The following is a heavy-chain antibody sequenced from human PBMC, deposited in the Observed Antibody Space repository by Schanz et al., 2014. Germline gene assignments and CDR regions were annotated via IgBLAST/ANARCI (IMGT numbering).Heavy chain of an antibody. D-gene: IGHD3-10*01. CDR1: GYTFTSDS. CDR2: IIPVLNIA. V-gene: IGHV1-46*03. Sequence: QVQLVQSGAEVKKPGASVKVSCKASGYTFTSDSMHWVRQAPGQGLEWMGKIIPVLNIATYAQRFQGRVTMTGVTATSTIYMEVSSLRSEDTAVYYCARDGGEVVRGVIEGVNHYYYGMDVWGQGTTVTVSS. CDR3: ARDGGEVVRGVIEGVNHYYYGMDV. J-gene: IGHJ6*02.